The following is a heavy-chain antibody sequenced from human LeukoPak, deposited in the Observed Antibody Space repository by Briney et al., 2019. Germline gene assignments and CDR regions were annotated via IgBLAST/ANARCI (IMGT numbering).Heavy chain of an antibody. CDR3: VKKVPANWGSYFDY. J-gene: IGHJ4*02. CDR2: ISGSGDST. CDR1: GFTFSSYA. V-gene: IGHV3-23*01. D-gene: IGHD7-27*01. Sequence: PGGSLRLSCAASGFTFSSYAMSWVRQAPGKGLEWVSAISGSGDSTYSTDSMKGRFTISRDNSKNTLYLQMNSLRAEDTAVYYCVKKVPANWGSYFDYWGQGTLVTVSS.